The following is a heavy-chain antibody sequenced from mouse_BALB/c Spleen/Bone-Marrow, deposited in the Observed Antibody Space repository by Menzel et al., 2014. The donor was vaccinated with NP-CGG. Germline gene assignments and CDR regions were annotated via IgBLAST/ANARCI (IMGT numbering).Heavy chain of an antibody. J-gene: IGHJ4*01. CDR1: GFTFSSYT. V-gene: IGHV5-12-2*01. CDR3: ARQLGLRWAMDY. D-gene: IGHD3-1*01. CDR2: ISNGGGST. Sequence: EGHLVESGGGLVQPGGSLKLSCAASGFTFSSYTVSWVRPTPEKRLEGVAYISNGGGSTYYPDTVRGRFTISRDNAKNTLYLQMSSLKSEDTAMYYCARQLGLRWAMDYWGQGTSVTVSS.